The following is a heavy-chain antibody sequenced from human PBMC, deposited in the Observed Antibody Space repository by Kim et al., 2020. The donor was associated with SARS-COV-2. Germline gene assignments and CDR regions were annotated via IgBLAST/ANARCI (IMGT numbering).Heavy chain of an antibody. CDR3: ARELLRYFDWLPPSDAFDI. CDR1: GFTFSSYS. V-gene: IGHV3-21*01. CDR2: ISSSSSYI. J-gene: IGHJ3*02. D-gene: IGHD3-9*01. Sequence: GGSLRLSCAASGFTFSSYSMNWVRQAPGKGLEWVSSISSSSSYIYYADSVKGRFTISRDNAKNSLYLQMNSLRAEDTAVYYCARELLRYFDWLPPSDAFDIWGQGTMVTVSS.